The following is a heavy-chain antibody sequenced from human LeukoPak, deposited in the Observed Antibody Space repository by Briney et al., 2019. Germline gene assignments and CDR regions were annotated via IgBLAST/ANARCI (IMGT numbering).Heavy chain of an antibody. V-gene: IGHV1-2*02. CDR3: ARVRIAGAPDVFDI. D-gene: IGHD1-26*01. CDR1: GYTFTGYY. Sequence: ASVKVSCKASGYTFTGYYMHWVRQAPGQGLEWMAWINPNSGGTNYAQKFQGRVTMTRDTSISTAYMELSRLRSDDTAVYYCARVRIAGAPDVFDIWGQGTMVTVSS. J-gene: IGHJ3*02. CDR2: INPNSGGT.